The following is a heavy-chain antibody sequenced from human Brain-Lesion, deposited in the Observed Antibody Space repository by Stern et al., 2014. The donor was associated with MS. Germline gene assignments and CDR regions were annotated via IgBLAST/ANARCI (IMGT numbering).Heavy chain of an antibody. Sequence: QLQLQESGPGLVKPSETLSLTCTVAGGSVSSTSYAWAWIRQPPGKGLEWIGTIYYSGNPYYSPSLKSRITISLDTSQNQFSLQLRSVTAADTAVYYCAGEEDIRYCSGGSCTGNWFDPWGQGTLVTVSS. D-gene: IGHD2-15*01. CDR3: AGEEDIRYCSGGSCTGNWFDP. V-gene: IGHV4-39*01. CDR1: GGSVSSTSYA. J-gene: IGHJ5*02. CDR2: IYYSGNP.